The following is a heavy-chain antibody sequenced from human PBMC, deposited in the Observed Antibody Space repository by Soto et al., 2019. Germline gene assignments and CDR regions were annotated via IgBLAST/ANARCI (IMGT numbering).Heavy chain of an antibody. V-gene: IGHV1-2*02. CDR3: ARDGGGFGRYYDFWSGYYNYYGMDV. Sequence: ASVKVSCKASGYTFTGDYMHWVRQAHGQGLEWMGWINPNSGGTNYAQKFQGRVTMTRDTSISTAYMELSRLRSDDTAVYYCARDGGGFGRYYDFWSGYYNYYGMDVWGQGTTVTVSS. CDR2: INPNSGGT. CDR1: GYTFTGDY. J-gene: IGHJ6*02. D-gene: IGHD3-3*01.